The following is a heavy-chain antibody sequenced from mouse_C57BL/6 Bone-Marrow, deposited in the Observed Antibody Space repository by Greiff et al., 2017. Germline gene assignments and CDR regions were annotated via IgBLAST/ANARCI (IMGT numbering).Heavy chain of an antibody. V-gene: IGHV1-81*01. Sequence: QVQLQQSGAELARPGASVTLSCKASGYTFTSYGISWVKQRTGQGLEWIGEIYPRSGNTYYNEKFKGKATLTADKSSSTAYMELRSLTSEDSAVYFCARYDSYYAMDYWGQGTSVTVSS. CDR2: IYPRSGNT. CDR3: ARYDSYYAMDY. D-gene: IGHD2-4*01. CDR1: GYTFTSYG. J-gene: IGHJ4*01.